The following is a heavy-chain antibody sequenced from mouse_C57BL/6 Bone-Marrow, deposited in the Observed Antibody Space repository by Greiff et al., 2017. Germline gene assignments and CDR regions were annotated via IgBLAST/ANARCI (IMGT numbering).Heavy chain of an antibody. CDR2: IDPSDSYT. CDR3: ARVYGSSFDFDY. Sequence: QLQQPGAELVKPGASVKLSCKASGYTFTSYWMQWVKQRPGQGLEWIGEIDPSDSYTNYNQKFKGKATLTVDTSSSTAYMQLSSLTSEDSAVYYCARVYGSSFDFDYWGQGTTLTVAS. CDR1: GYTFTSYW. J-gene: IGHJ2*01. V-gene: IGHV1-50*01. D-gene: IGHD1-1*01.